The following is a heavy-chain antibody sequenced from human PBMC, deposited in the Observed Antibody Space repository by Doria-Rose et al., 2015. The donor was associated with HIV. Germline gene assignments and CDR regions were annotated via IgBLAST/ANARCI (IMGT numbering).Heavy chain of an antibody. CDR3: ARAVRNGWNELEDY. D-gene: IGHD1-1*01. J-gene: IGHJ4*02. CDR1: GFTFTSYY. Sequence: VSLQASGFTFTSYYVHWVRPAPGQGLEWMGIINPSDSTTSYAQKFQGRVTLTRDTSTSTVYMELSSLRSEDSAVYYCARAVRNGWNELEDYWGQGTLVTVSS. CDR2: INPSDSTT. V-gene: IGHV1-46*01.